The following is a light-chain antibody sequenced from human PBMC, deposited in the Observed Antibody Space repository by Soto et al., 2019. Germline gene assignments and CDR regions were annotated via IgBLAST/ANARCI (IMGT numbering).Light chain of an antibody. CDR1: QSVSSSY. CDR3: QQYGSSPFT. Sequence: ESVLTQAPGTLYMSPGERATLSCRASQSVSSSYSAWYQQKPGQAPRLLIYGASSRATRIPDRFSGSGSGTDFTLTISRLEPEDFAVYYCQQYGSSPFTFGPGTKVDIK. J-gene: IGKJ3*01. V-gene: IGKV3-20*01. CDR2: GAS.